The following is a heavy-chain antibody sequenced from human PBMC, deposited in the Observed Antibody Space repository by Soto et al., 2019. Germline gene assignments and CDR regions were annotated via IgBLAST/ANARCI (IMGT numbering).Heavy chain of an antibody. J-gene: IGHJ4*02. V-gene: IGHV3-64D*08. CDR1: GFTFSNYS. CDR3: VKDERVNGNTDY. CDR2: ITNNGGST. Sequence: GGSLRLSCSVSGFTFSNYSMHWVRQAPGKGLEYVSGITNNGGSTYHADSVKGRFTISRDNSKDTLYLRMSSLRAEDTAVYYCVKDERVNGNTDYWGQGTLVTVSS. D-gene: IGHD1-1*01.